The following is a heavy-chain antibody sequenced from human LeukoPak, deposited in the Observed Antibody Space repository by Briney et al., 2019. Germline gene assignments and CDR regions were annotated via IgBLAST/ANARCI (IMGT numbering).Heavy chain of an antibody. V-gene: IGHV3-66*04. CDR1: GFTVSSNY. Sequence: GGSLRLSCAASGFTVSSNYMGWVRQAPGKGLEWVSVIYTDGRTYSADSMKGRFTLSRDNSKNTLYLQMTSLRAEDTAVYYCARRRAASWSFDSWGQGTLVTVSS. D-gene: IGHD6-13*01. CDR3: ARRRAASWSFDS. J-gene: IGHJ4*02. CDR2: IYTDGRT.